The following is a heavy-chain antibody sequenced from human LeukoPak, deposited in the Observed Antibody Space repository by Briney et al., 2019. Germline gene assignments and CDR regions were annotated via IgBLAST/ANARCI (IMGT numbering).Heavy chain of an antibody. V-gene: IGHV3-23*01. Sequence: GGSLRLSCAASGFTFSTYGMTWVRQAPGKGLEWVSAISGSGGSTYYADSVKGRFTISRDNSKNTLYLQMNSLRAEDTAMYYCARAIAVAGTDSWGQGTLVTVSS. D-gene: IGHD6-19*01. J-gene: IGHJ4*02. CDR3: ARAIAVAGTDS. CDR1: GFTFSTYG. CDR2: ISGSGGST.